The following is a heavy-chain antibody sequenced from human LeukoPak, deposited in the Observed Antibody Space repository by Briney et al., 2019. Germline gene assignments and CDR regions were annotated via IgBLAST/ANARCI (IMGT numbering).Heavy chain of an antibody. V-gene: IGHV3-64*03. CDR1: GFTFSSYA. CDR2: IISNGEST. Sequence: GGSLRLSCSASGFTFSSYAMHWVRQAPGKGLEYVSAIISNGESTYYSDSVKDRFTISRDNSKNTLYLQMSSLRPEDTAVYYCVKSASTWYLFDYWGQGTLVTVSS. D-gene: IGHD6-13*01. J-gene: IGHJ4*02. CDR3: VKSASTWYLFDY.